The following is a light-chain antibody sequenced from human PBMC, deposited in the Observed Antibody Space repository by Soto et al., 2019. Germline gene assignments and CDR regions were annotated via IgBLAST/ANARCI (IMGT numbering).Light chain of an antibody. Sequence: EIVLTQSPGTLSLSPGERATLSCRASQSVSSSYLAWYEQTPGQAPRLLIYGSSSRATGIPGRFSGSWSGTDFTLTSSRLEPEDFAVYYCQHYGSSPKTFGQGTKVEIK. CDR2: GSS. J-gene: IGKJ1*01. V-gene: IGKV3-20*01. CDR3: QHYGSSPKT. CDR1: QSVSSSY.